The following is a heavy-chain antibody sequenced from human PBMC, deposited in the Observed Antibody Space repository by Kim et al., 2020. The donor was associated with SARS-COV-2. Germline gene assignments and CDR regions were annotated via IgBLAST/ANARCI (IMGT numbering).Heavy chain of an antibody. CDR1: GYTFTSYD. CDR2: MNPNSGNT. CDR3: ARGHLKSIVVVIAPRPYHYYMDV. Sequence: ASVKVSCKASGYTFTSYDINWVRQATGQGLEWMGWMNPNSGNTGYAQKFQGRVTMTRNTSISTAYMELSSLRSEDTAVYYCARGHLKSIVVVIAPRPYHYYMDVWGKGTTVTVSS. J-gene: IGHJ6*03. V-gene: IGHV1-8*01. D-gene: IGHD2-21*01.